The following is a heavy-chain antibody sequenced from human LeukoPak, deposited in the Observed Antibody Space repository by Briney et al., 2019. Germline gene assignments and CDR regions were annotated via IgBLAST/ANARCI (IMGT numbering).Heavy chain of an antibody. D-gene: IGHD3-10*01. V-gene: IGHV3-23*01. CDR2: ISGSGGST. Sequence: ISGSGGSTYYADSVKGRFTISRDNSKNTLYLQMNSLRAEDTAVYYCAKTSGSYYLDYFDYWGQGTLVTVSS. J-gene: IGHJ4*02. CDR3: AKTSGSYYLDYFDY.